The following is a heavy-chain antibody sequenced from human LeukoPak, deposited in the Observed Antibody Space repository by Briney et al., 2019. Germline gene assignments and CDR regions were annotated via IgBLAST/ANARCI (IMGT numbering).Heavy chain of an antibody. J-gene: IGHJ6*02. CDR1: GFTFSSYA. CDR3: ARDRGLNVGLYYYYGMDV. V-gene: IGHV3-30*04. CDR2: ISYDGSNK. D-gene: IGHD3-10*01. Sequence: PGRSLRLSCAASGFTFSSYAMHWVRQAPGKGLEWVAVISYDGSNKYYADSVKGRFTISRDISKNTLYLQMNSLRAEDTAVYYCARDRGLNVGLYYYYGMDVWGQGTTVTVSS.